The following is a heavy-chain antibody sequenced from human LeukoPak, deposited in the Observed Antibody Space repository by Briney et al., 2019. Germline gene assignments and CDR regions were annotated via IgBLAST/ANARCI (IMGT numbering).Heavy chain of an antibody. Sequence: SVKVSCKASGGTFSSYAISWVRQAPGQGLEWMGGIIPIFGTANYAQKFQGGVTITTDESTSTAYMELSSLRSEDTAVYYCARAGTVITFDYFDYWGQGTLVTVSS. J-gene: IGHJ4*02. D-gene: IGHD3-16*01. CDR1: GGTFSSYA. V-gene: IGHV1-69*05. CDR3: ARAGTVITFDYFDY. CDR2: IIPIFGTA.